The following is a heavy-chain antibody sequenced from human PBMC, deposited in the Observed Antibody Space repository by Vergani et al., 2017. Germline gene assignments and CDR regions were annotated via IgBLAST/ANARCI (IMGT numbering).Heavy chain of an antibody. D-gene: IGHD2-2*01. V-gene: IGHV1-69*02. CDR2: IIPILGIA. J-gene: IGHJ6*03. CDR1: GGTFSSYT. Sequence: QVQLVQSGAEVKKPGSSVKVSCKASGGTFSSYTISWVRQAPGQGLEWMGRIIPILGIATYAQKFQGRVTITADKSTSTAYMELSSLRSEDTAVYYCARADCSSTSCYDYYYYYMDVWGKGTTVTVSS. CDR3: ARADCSSTSCYDYYYYYMDV.